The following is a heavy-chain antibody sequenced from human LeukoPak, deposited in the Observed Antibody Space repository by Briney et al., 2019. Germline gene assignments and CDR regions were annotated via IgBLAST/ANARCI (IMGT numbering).Heavy chain of an antibody. D-gene: IGHD2-2*01. Sequence: PGGSLRLSCTASGSAFDKHGMSWVRHVPGKGLEWVSAINWSSGRTGYADPLRARFTISRDNAKNSLYLQMDSLRAEDTSLYYCARAPISSPFYFDYWGQGTLVTVSS. CDR3: ARAPISSPFYFDY. CDR2: INWSSGRT. J-gene: IGHJ4*02. V-gene: IGHV3-20*04. CDR1: GSAFDKHG.